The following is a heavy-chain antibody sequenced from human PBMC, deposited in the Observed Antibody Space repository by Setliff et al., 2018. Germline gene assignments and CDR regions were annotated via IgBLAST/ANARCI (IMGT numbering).Heavy chain of an antibody. CDR3: ARVKAPALYYYMDV. D-gene: IGHD3-16*02. CDR2: INAYNGGT. J-gene: IGHJ6*03. CDR1: GYTFTSYY. Sequence: ASVKVSCKASGYTFTSYYMHWVRQAPGQGLEWMGRINAYNGGTNYAQKFQGRVTMTRDTSIITAYMELRRLRSDDTALYYCARVKAPALYYYMDVWGKGTTVTVSS. V-gene: IGHV1-2*06.